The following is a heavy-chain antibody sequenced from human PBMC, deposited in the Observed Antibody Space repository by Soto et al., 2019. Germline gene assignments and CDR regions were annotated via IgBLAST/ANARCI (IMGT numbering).Heavy chain of an antibody. J-gene: IGHJ3*02. CDR1: GFTFSTYA. CDR2: ISGDRRST. V-gene: IGHV3-64*01. Sequence: EVQLVESGGGLVQPGGSLRLSCAASGFTFSTYAMHWVRQAPGKGLEYVSLISGDRRSTYYANSVKGRFTISRDNSKNTLYLQMGSLRAEDMAVYYCARVCSTTSCYGAFDIWGQGTMVIVSS. CDR3: ARVCSTTSCYGAFDI. D-gene: IGHD2-2*01.